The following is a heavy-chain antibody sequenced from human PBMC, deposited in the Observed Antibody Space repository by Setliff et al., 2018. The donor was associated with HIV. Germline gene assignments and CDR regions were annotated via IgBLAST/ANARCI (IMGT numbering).Heavy chain of an antibody. V-gene: IGHV4-38-2*02. CDR2: IYRSGST. CDR3: ARIPISGATFFFDY. D-gene: IGHD1-26*01. J-gene: IGHJ4*02. CDR1: GYSVNSEYY. Sequence: SETLSLTCTVSGYSVNSEYYWGWIRQSPERGLEWIGSIYRSGSTYSNPSLKTRVGLSVDVSTDNFSLHLTSVTAADTAVYYCARIPISGATFFFDYWGQGALVTVSS.